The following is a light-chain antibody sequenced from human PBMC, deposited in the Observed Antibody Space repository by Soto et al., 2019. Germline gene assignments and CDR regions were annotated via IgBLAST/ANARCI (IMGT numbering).Light chain of an antibody. V-gene: IGLV1-47*01. CDR2: RNN. CDR1: SSNIGSNY. CDR3: AAWDDSLSGL. Sequence: QSVLTQPPSASGTPGQRVTISCSGSSSNIGSNYVYWYQQLPGTAPKLLIYRNNQRPSGVPDRFSGSKSGTSASLAISGLRSEDDADYYCAAWDDSLSGLFGVGTKLTVL. J-gene: IGLJ2*01.